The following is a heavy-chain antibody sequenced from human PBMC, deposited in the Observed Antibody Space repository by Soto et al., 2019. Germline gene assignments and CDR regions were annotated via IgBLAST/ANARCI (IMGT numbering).Heavy chain of an antibody. CDR2: IYYSGST. CDR3: ARQGRARQDYYYYGMDV. CDR1: GDSISSSSYY. J-gene: IGHJ6*02. Sequence: SETPSLTCTVSGDSISSSSYYWGWIRQPPGKGLEWIGSIYYSGSTYYNPSLKSRVTISVDTSKNQFSLKLSSATAADTAVYYCARQGRARQDYYYYGMDVWGQGTTVTVSS. V-gene: IGHV4-39*01.